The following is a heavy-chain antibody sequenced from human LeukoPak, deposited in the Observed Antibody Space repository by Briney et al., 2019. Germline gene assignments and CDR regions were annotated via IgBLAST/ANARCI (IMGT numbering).Heavy chain of an antibody. CDR1: GFIFSSYG. V-gene: IGHV3-30*03. D-gene: IGHD6-19*01. Sequence: GGSLRLSCAASGFIFSSYGMHWVRQAPGKGLEWVAVISYDGSNKYYADSVKGRFTISRDNSKNTLYLQMNSLRAEDTAVYYCARSKEYSSGLDAFDIWGQGTMVTVSS. J-gene: IGHJ3*02. CDR2: ISYDGSNK. CDR3: ARSKEYSSGLDAFDI.